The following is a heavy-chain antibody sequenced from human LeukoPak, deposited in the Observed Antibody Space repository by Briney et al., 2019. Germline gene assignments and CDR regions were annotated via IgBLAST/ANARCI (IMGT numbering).Heavy chain of an antibody. Sequence: GGSLRLSCAASGFTFSSYGMHWVRQAPGKGLEWVAVIWYDGSNKYYADSVKGRFTISRDNSKNTLYLQMNSLRAEDTAVYYCARDGDWGALDYWGQGTLVTVSS. V-gene: IGHV3-33*01. CDR3: ARDGDWGALDY. CDR2: IWYDGSNK. CDR1: GFTFSSYG. J-gene: IGHJ4*02. D-gene: IGHD3/OR15-3a*01.